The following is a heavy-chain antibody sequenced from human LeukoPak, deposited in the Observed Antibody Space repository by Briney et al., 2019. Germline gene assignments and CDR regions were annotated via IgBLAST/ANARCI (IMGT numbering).Heavy chain of an antibody. D-gene: IGHD6-13*01. CDR1: GFTFSRYW. Sequence: GGSLRLSCAAAGFTFSRYWMSWVRQAPGKGQEWVANIKQDGSEKYYVDSVKGRFTISRDNAKNSLYLQMNSLRAEDTAVYYCARSAGSSSWYEGYYFDYWGQGTLVTVSS. J-gene: IGHJ4*02. V-gene: IGHV3-7*01. CDR3: ARSAGSSSWYEGYYFDY. CDR2: IKQDGSEK.